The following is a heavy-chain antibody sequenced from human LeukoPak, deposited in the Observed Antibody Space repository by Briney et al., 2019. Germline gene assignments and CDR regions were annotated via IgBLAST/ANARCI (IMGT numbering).Heavy chain of an antibody. Sequence: SETLSLTCTVSSGSISTSNYYWGWVRQPPGKGLEWIATIYHSGSTYYNPSLQSRVTISLDTSRKQFSLKLRSLTAADTAVCFCARDGLGFDTSGFSRWGQGTLVTVSS. CDR3: ARDGLGFDTSGFSR. D-gene: IGHD3-3*01. V-gene: IGHV4-39*07. CDR2: IYHSGST. CDR1: SGSISTSNYY. J-gene: IGHJ4*02.